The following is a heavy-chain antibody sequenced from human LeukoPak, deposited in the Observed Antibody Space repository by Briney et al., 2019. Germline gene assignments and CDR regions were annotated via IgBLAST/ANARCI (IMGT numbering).Heavy chain of an antibody. CDR1: GFTFSSYS. Sequence: PGGSLRLSCAASGFTFSSYSMNGVRQAPGKGLEWVSSISSSSSYIYYADSVKGRFTISRDNAKNSLYLQMNSLRAEDTAVYYCPPKPPHGGSYYDYWGQGTLVTVSS. V-gene: IGHV3-21*01. J-gene: IGHJ4*02. CDR3: PPKPPHGGSYYDY. CDR2: ISSSSSYI. D-gene: IGHD1-26*01.